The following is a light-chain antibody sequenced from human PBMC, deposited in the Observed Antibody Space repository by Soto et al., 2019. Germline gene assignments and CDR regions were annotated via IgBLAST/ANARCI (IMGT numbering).Light chain of an antibody. J-gene: IGKJ5*01. CDR2: WAS. CDR3: QQYYNTPIT. Sequence: DIVMTQSPDSLAVSLGERATIKCKSSQSVLYSSNNNNYLAWFQQKPGQPPKLLFYWASTRESGVPDRFSGSGSVTDFTLTISSLQAEDVAVYYCQQYYNTPITFGQGTRLEMK. V-gene: IGKV4-1*01. CDR1: QSVLYSSNNNNY.